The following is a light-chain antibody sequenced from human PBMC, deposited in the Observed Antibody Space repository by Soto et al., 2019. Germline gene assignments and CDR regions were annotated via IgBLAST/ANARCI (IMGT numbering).Light chain of an antibody. CDR2: GAS. CDR1: QNIDNF. CDR3: QQYGSSRT. J-gene: IGKJ1*01. V-gene: IGKV3-20*01. Sequence: IVLTQSPGTLSSSPGERATLSCRASQNIDNFLVWYQQKPGQAPRLLIYGASSRATGIPDRFSGSGSGTDFTLTISRLEPEDFAVYYCQQYGSSRTFGQGTKVDIK.